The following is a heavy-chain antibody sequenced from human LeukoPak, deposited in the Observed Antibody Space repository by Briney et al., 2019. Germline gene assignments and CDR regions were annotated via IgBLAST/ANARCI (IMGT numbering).Heavy chain of an antibody. CDR2: IYYSRST. Sequence: SETLSLTCTVSGFSISSSSYYWGWIRQPPGKGLEWIGSIYYSRSTYSNPSLKSRVTISVDTSKNQFSLKLSSVTAADTAVYYCARQVSYYDFWSGYPEGSWFDPWGQGTLVTVSS. CDR1: GFSISSSSYY. D-gene: IGHD3-3*01. V-gene: IGHV4-39*01. J-gene: IGHJ5*02. CDR3: ARQVSYYDFWSGYPEGSWFDP.